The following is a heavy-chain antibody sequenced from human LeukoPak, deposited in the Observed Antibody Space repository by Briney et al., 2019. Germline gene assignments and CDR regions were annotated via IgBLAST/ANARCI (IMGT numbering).Heavy chain of an antibody. V-gene: IGHV3-23*01. CDR1: GFTFSSYA. J-gene: IGHJ4*02. CDR2: ISGSGGST. CDR3: ANHYGDYDFDY. D-gene: IGHD4-17*01. Sequence: GGSLRLSCAASGFTFSSYAMSWVRQAPGKGLEWVSAISGSGGSTYYADSVKGRFTTSRDNSKNTLYLQMNSLRAEDTAVYYCANHYGDYDFDYWGQGTLVTVSS.